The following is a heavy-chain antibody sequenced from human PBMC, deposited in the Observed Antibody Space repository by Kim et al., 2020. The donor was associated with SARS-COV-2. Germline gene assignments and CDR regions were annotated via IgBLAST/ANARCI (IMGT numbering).Heavy chain of an antibody. V-gene: IGHV1-3*01. CDR2: INAGNGNT. CDR1: GYTFTSYA. D-gene: IGHD6-13*01. J-gene: IGHJ4*02. Sequence: ASVKVSCKASGYTFTSYAMHWVRQAPGQRLEWMGWINAGNGNTKYSQKFQGRVTITRDTSASTAYMELSSLRSEDTAVYYCARVWILAAAGPNRFDYWGQGTLVTVSS. CDR3: ARVWILAAAGPNRFDY.